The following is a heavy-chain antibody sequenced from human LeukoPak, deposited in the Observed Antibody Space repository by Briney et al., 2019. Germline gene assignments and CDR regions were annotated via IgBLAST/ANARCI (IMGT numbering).Heavy chain of an antibody. D-gene: IGHD2-15*01. V-gene: IGHV3-30*02. Sequence: GGSLRLSCAASGFTFSSYGMHWVRQAPGKGLEWVAFIRYDGSNKYYADSVKGRFTISRDNSKNTLYLQMNSLRAEDTAVYYCAKDLDIVVVVAATRGLGDYWGQGTLVTVS. CDR1: GFTFSSYG. CDR2: IRYDGSNK. CDR3: AKDLDIVVVVAATRGLGDY. J-gene: IGHJ4*02.